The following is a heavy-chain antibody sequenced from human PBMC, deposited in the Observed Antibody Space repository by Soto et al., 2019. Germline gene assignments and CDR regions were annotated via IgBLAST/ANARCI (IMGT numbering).Heavy chain of an antibody. D-gene: IGHD2-2*01. CDR2: IIPIFGTA. V-gene: IGHV1-69*06. CDR3: AREGDIVVVPAAIRFDP. J-gene: IGHJ5*02. CDR1: GGTFSSYA. Sequence: SVKVSCKASGGTFSSYAISWVRQAPGQGLEWMGGIIPIFGTANYAQKFQGRVTITADKSTSTAYMELSSLRSEDTAVYYCAREGDIVVVPAAIRFDPWGQGILVTVSS.